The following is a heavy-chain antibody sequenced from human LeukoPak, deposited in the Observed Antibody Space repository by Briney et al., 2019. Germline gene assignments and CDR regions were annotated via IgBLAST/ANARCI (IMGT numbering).Heavy chain of an antibody. CDR2: IYTSGST. V-gene: IGHV4-61*02. D-gene: IGHD3-22*01. CDR1: GGSISSGSYY. Sequence: PSETLSLTCTVSGGSISSGSYYWSWIRQPAGKGLEWIGRIYTSGSTNYNPSLKSRVTISVDTSKNQFSLKLSSVTAADTAVYYCASEFAETYYYDSSGYSWGQGTLVTVSS. CDR3: ASEFAETYYYDSSGYS. J-gene: IGHJ4*02.